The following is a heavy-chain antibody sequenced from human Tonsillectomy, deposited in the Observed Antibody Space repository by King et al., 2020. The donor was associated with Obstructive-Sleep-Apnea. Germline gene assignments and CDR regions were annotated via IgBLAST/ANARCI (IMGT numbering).Heavy chain of an antibody. V-gene: IGHV4-59*01. CDR3: ARVKFEDSSGYYYFDY. D-gene: IGHD3-22*01. CDR1: GGSISSYY. Sequence: QLKESGPGLVEPSETLSLTCTVSGGSISSYYWSWIRQPPGKGLERIGYIYYSGSTNYNPSLKGRVTLSVDTSKNQFSLKLVSVTAADTAVYYCARVKFEDSSGYYYFDYWGQGTLVTVSS. CDR2: IYYSGST. J-gene: IGHJ4*02.